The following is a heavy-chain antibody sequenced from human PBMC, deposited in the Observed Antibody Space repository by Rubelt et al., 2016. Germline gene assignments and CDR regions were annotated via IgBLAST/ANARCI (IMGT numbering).Heavy chain of an antibody. V-gene: IGHV3-33*01. CDR2: IWYDGSNK. D-gene: IGHD3-10*01. Sequence: VQLVESGGDLVKPGGSLRLSCAASGFTFSSYGMHWVRQAPGKGLEWVAVIWYDGSNKYYADSVKGRFTISRDNAKNSLYLQMNSLRVEDTAVYYCAREKNYGSGSYWVDNWGQGTLVTVSS. CDR1: GFTFSSYG. CDR3: AREKNYGSGSYWVDN. J-gene: IGHJ4*02.